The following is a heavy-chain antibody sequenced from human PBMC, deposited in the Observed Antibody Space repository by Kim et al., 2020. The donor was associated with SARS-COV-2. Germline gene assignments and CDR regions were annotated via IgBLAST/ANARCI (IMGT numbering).Heavy chain of an antibody. V-gene: IGHV3-48*03. J-gene: IGHJ4*02. Sequence: GGSLRLSCAASGFTFSSYEMNWVRQAPGKGLEWVSYISSSGSTIYYADSVKVRFTISRDNAKNSLYLQMNSLRAEDTDVYYCARGGKVTTRGNFDYWGQGTLVTDSS. D-gene: IGHD4-4*01. CDR1: GFTFSSYE. CDR3: ARGGKVTTRGNFDY. CDR2: ISSSGSTI.